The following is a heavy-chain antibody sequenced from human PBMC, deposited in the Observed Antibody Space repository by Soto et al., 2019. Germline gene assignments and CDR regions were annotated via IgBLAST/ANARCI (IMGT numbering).Heavy chain of an antibody. Sequence: GESLKISCAASGFTFSSYSMHWVRQAPGKGLEWVSYITSSSSTIYYADSVKGRFAISRDNAKNSLYLQLNSLRAEDTAVYYCARGTDYYDILTGSIYYFDYWGQGTLVTVSS. CDR3: ARGTDYYDILTGSIYYFDY. CDR2: ITSSSSTI. D-gene: IGHD3-9*01. J-gene: IGHJ4*02. CDR1: GFTFSSYS. V-gene: IGHV3-48*01.